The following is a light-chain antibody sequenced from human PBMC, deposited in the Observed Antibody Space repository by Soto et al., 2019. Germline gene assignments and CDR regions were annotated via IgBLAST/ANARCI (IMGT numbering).Light chain of an antibody. V-gene: IGLV1-51*01. CDR3: VTWDDSLSAGV. CDR2: DND. CDR1: SFNIGNNY. J-gene: IGLJ2*01. Sequence: QSVLTQPPSVSAAPGQKVTISCFGSSFNIGNNYVYWYKQLPGTAPKLLIYDNDKRPSGILDRFSAYKSATSATLGITGLQTGDEADYYCVTWDDSLSAGVFGGGTKLTVL.